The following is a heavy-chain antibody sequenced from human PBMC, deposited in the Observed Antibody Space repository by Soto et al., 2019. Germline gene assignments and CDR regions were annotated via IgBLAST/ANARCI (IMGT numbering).Heavy chain of an antibody. CDR2: IWYDGSNK. D-gene: IGHD6-13*01. CDR1: GFTFSSYG. V-gene: IGHV3-33*01. Sequence: QVQLVESGGGVVQPGRSLRLSCAASGFTFSSYGMHWVRQAPGKGLEWVAVIWYDGSNKYYADSVKGRFTISRDNSKNTLFLQMNSLRAEDTAVYYCACCIAAAGDYLDYWGQGTLVTVSS. CDR3: ACCIAAAGDYLDY. J-gene: IGHJ4*02.